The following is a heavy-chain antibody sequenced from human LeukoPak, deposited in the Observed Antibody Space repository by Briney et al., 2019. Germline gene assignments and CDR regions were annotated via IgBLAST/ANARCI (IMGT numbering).Heavy chain of an antibody. Sequence: GGSLRLSCAASGLTFSSYAMSWVRQAPGKGLEWVANIKRDGSEKYYVDSVKGRFTISRDNAKNSLDLQMNSLRVEDTAVYYCVRDFRSADYWGQGILVTVSS. CDR1: GLTFSSYA. CDR2: IKRDGSEK. V-gene: IGHV3-7*01. CDR3: VRDFRSADY. J-gene: IGHJ4*02.